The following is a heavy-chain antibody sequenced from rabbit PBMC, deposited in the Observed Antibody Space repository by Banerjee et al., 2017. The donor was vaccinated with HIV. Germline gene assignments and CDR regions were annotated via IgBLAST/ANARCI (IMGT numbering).Heavy chain of an antibody. V-gene: IGHV1S40*01. CDR2: IAGGSSGFT. J-gene: IGHJ6*01. CDR1: GVSFSFSSY. D-gene: IGHD8-1*01. Sequence: EESGGGLVKPGASLTLTCTASGVSFSFSSYMCWVRQAPGKGLEWISCIAGGSSGFTYSATWAKGRFTISKTSSTTVTLQMTSLTAADTATYFCARDTGSSFSSYGMDLWGPGTLVTVS. CDR3: ARDTGSSFSSYGMDL.